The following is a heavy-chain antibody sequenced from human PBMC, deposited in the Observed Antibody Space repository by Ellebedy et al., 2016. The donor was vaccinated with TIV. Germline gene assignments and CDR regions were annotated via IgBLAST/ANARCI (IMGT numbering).Heavy chain of an antibody. J-gene: IGHJ4*02. V-gene: IGHV3-7*01. CDR2: IDPAGSET. Sequence: PGGSLRLSCADSDFTFSFYWMSWVRQAPGKGLDWVANIDPAGSETNYVDSVKGRFTMSRDNAKSSLFLQMSSLRPDDTAVYYCVRGGGSGNHFEFWGQGTLVAVSS. D-gene: IGHD6-19*01. CDR1: DFTFSFYW. CDR3: VRGGGSGNHFEF.